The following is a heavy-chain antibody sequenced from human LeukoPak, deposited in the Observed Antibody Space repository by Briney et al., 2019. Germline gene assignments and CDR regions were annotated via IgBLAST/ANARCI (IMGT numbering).Heavy chain of an antibody. Sequence: SETPSLTCTVSGGSISSYYWSWIRQPPGKGLEWIGYIYYSGSTNYNPSLKSRVTISVDTSKNQFFLKLSSVTAADTAVYYCARDKWGDGFNFDYWGQGTLVTVSS. J-gene: IGHJ4*02. CDR2: IYYSGST. V-gene: IGHV4-59*01. CDR1: GGSISSYY. CDR3: ARDKWGDGFNFDY. D-gene: IGHD5-24*01.